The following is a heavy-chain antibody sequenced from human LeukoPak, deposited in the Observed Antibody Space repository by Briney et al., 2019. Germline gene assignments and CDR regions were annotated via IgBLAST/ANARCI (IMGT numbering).Heavy chain of an antibody. CDR3: AKDSVRSISWYKDYYYYMDV. CDR2: ISGDGGST. CDR1: GFTFDDYA. J-gene: IGHJ6*03. Sequence: GGSLRLSCAASGFTFDDYAMHWVRQAPGKGLEWVSLISGDGGSTYYADSVKGRFTISRDNSKNSPYLQMNSLRTEDTALYYCAKDSVRSISWYKDYYYYMDVWGKGTTVTVSS. V-gene: IGHV3-43*02. D-gene: IGHD6-13*01.